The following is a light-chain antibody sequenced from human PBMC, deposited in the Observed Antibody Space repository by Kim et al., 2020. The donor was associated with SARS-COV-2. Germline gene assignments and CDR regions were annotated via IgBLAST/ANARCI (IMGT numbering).Light chain of an antibody. CDR1: DSNIANTY. V-gene: IGLV1-47*02. CDR3: AAWDASLSARL. J-gene: IGLJ2*01. CDR2: GNT. Sequence: GQSVTISCSGGDSNIANTYVSWYQQLPGAAPKLLIYGNTQRPSGVPDRFSGSKSGTSASLAISELRPEDEADYYCAAWDASLSARLFGGGTQLTVL.